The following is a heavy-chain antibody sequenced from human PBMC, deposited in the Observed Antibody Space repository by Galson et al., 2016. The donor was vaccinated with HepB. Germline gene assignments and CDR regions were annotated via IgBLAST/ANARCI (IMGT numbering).Heavy chain of an antibody. CDR2: ISVYNGNT. J-gene: IGHJ4*02. CDR3: ARNPHYGLGRNLPVDFVY. Sequence: SVKVSCKASGYTFTNYGTSWVRQAPGQGLEWMGWISVYNGNTNYAQNFQGRVTMTTDTSTSTAYMELRSLTSDDTAVYYCARNPHYGLGRNLPVDFVYWGQGTLVTVSS. V-gene: IGHV1-18*04. D-gene: IGHD3-10*01. CDR1: GYTFTNYG.